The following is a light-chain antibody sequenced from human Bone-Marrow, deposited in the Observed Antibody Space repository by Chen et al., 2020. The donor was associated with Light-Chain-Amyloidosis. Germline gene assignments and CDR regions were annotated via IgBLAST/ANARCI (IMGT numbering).Light chain of an antibody. V-gene: IGLV3-21*02. J-gene: IGLJ3*02. CDR3: PVWDRGSDRPV. CDR2: DDS. Sequence: SYVLTQPSSVSVAPGQTATIACGGNNIGSTSVQWYQQTPGQAPLLVVYDDSDRPSGSHERLSCSNAGNTATMTISRVEAGDEADYYGPVWDRGSDRPVFGGGTKLTVL. CDR1: NIGSTS.